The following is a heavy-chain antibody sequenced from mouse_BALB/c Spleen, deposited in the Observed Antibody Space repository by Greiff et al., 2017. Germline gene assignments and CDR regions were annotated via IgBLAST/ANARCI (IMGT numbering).Heavy chain of an antibody. V-gene: IGHV7-3*02. Sequence: DVHLVESGGGLVQPGGSLRLSCATSGFTFTDYYMSWVRQPPGKALEWLGFIRNKANGYTTEYSASVKGRFTISRDNSQSILYLQMNTLRAEDSATYYCARASSYYYFDYWGQGTTLTVSS. CDR2: IRNKANGYTT. CDR3: ARASSYYYFDY. J-gene: IGHJ2*01. D-gene: IGHD2-10*01. CDR1: GFTFTDYY.